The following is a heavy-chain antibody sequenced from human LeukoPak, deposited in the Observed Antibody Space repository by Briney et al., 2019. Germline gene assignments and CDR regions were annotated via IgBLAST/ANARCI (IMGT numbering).Heavy chain of an antibody. D-gene: IGHD3-3*01. V-gene: IGHV4-61*02. CDR1: GGSISSGSYY. CDR2: IYTSGST. CDR3: ARGERTYYDFRSGSPPHY. J-gene: IGHJ4*02. Sequence: SETLSLTCTVSGGSISSGSYYWSWIRQPAGKGLEWIGRIYTSGSTNYNPSLKSRVTISVDTSKNQFSLKLSSVTAADTAVYYCARGERTYYDFRSGSPPHYWGQGTLVTVSS.